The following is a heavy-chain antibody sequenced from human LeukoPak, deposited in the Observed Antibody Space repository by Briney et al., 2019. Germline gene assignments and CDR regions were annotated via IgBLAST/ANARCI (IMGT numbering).Heavy chain of an antibody. V-gene: IGHV3-23*01. CDR1: GFTFSSYA. CDR2: ISGSGGST. Sequence: PGRSLRLSCAASGFTFSSYAMSWVRQAPGKGLEWVSAISGSGGSTYYADSVKGRFTISRDNSKNTLYLQMNSLRAEDTAVYYCAKDPYRGPRYYFDYWGQGTLVTVSS. J-gene: IGHJ4*02. CDR3: AKDPYRGPRYYFDY. D-gene: IGHD5-18*01.